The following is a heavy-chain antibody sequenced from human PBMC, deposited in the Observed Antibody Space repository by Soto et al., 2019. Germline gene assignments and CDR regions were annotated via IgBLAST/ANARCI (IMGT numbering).Heavy chain of an antibody. D-gene: IGHD2-15*01. CDR3: ARDDCRGTRCSYYYGMDV. Sequence: SETLSLTCTVSGGSINSGDYYWSWIRQPPGKGLEWIGYIYYSGSIFYNPSLESRVTISIDTSKNQFSLKLSSATAADTAVYYCARDDCRGTRCSYYYGMDVWGQGTTVTVSS. J-gene: IGHJ6*02. CDR2: IYYSGSI. CDR1: GGSINSGDYY. V-gene: IGHV4-30-4*01.